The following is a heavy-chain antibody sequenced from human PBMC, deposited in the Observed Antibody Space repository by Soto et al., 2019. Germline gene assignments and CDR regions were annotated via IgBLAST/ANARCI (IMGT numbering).Heavy chain of an antibody. CDR2: IKEEGSEK. V-gene: IGHV3-7*01. CDR3: ARARRWTKTTARYFAY. Sequence: EVQLVESGGGFVQPGGSLRLSCAASGFTFSNYWMSWVRQAPGKGLEWVANIKEEGSEKHYLDSVKGRFTISRDNAKFSLYLPMNSLKAGDTALYYCARARRWTKTTARYFAYWGQGTLVTASS. D-gene: IGHD2-21*02. CDR1: GFTFSNYW. J-gene: IGHJ4*02.